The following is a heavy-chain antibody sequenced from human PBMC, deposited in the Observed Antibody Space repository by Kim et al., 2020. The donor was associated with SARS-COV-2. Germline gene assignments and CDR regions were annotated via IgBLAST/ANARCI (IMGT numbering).Heavy chain of an antibody. V-gene: IGHV3-33*01. CDR3: ARDGRGIAVAGCFDY. CDR2: IWYDGSNK. Sequence: GGSLRLSCAASGFTFSSYGMHWVRQAPGKGLEWVAVIWYDGSNKYYADSVKGRFTISRDNSKNTLYLQMNSLRAEDTAVYYCARDGRGIAVAGCFDYWGQGTLVTVSS. D-gene: IGHD6-19*01. CDR1: GFTFSSYG. J-gene: IGHJ4*02.